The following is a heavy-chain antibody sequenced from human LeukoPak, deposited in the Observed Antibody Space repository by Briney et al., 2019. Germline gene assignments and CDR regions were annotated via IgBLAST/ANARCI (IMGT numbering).Heavy chain of an antibody. CDR1: EFTFNTYS. V-gene: IGHV3-21*01. J-gene: IGHJ3*02. CDR3: AREANEAFDI. Sequence: VGSLRLSCVASEFTFNTYSMNCVRQAPGKGLEWGSSIVGSSSSRYHADSAKGRFTTSIYNAKNSQYLQMNSLRDEVTAVYYCAREANEAFDIWGQGTMVTVSS. CDR2: IVGSSSSR.